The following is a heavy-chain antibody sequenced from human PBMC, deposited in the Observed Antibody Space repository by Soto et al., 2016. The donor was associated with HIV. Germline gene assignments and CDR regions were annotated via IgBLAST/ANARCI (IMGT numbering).Heavy chain of an antibody. Sequence: EVQLVESGRGLVQPGRSLRLSCAASGFTFDDYAMHWVRQAPRKGLGWVSGISWNSGSIGYADSVKGRFTISRDNAKNSLYLQMNSLRAGDMALYYCAKARGYYYDHYYFDYWGQGTLVTVSS. J-gene: IGHJ4*02. D-gene: IGHD3-22*01. V-gene: IGHV3-9*03. CDR1: GFTFDDYA. CDR2: ISWNSGSI. CDR3: AKARGYYYDHYYFDY.